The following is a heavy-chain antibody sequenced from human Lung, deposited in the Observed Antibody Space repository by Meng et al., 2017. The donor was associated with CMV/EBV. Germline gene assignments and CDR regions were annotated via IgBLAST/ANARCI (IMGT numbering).Heavy chain of an antibody. CDR1: GFTFDDYA. J-gene: IGHJ3*02. CDR2: ISWNSGSI. D-gene: IGHD2-2*01. Sequence: SXKISCAASGFTFDDYAMHWVRQAPGKGLDWVSGISWNSGSIGYADSVKGRFTISRDNAKHSLYLQMHSLRAEDTALYYSAKADIVVVPAWAFDIWGRGXMVTVSS. V-gene: IGHV3-9*01. CDR3: AKADIVVVPAWAFDI.